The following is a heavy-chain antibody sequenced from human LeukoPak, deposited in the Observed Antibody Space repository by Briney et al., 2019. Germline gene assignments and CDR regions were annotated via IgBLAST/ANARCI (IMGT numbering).Heavy chain of an antibody. CDR3: ARHRNTMVRGHWFDP. Sequence: SETLSLTCTVSGDSINSHHWNWIRQPPGKGLEWIGYMYYSGSTKYNPSLKSRVTISVDTSKNQFSLKLSSVTAADTAVYYCARHRNTMVRGHWFDPWGQGTLVTVSS. D-gene: IGHD3-10*01. V-gene: IGHV4-59*08. CDR1: GDSINSHH. CDR2: MYYSGST. J-gene: IGHJ5*02.